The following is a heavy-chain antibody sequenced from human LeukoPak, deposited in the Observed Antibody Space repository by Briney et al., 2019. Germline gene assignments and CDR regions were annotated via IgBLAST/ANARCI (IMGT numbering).Heavy chain of an antibody. Sequence: PGGSPRLSCAAPGFTFDEYAMHWVRQAPGKGLEWVSGISWNSGLIDYADSVKGRFTISRDNAKNSLFLQMNSLKAEDTAFYYCAKVGIFGLVTYYFDYWGQGTLVTVPS. J-gene: IGHJ4*02. D-gene: IGHD3/OR15-3a*01. CDR2: ISWNSGLI. CDR3: AKVGIFGLVTYYFDY. CDR1: GFTFDEYA. V-gene: IGHV3-9*01.